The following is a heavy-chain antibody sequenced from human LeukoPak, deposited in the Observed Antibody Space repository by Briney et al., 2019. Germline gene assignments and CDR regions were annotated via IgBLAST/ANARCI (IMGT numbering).Heavy chain of an antibody. V-gene: IGHV3-23*01. D-gene: IGHD3-9*01. CDR1: GFTFSTYG. CDR2: ISGSGGST. J-gene: IGHJ4*02. Sequence: GGSLRLSCVASGFTFSTYGMSWVRQAPGKGLEWVSAISGSGGSTYYADSVKGRFTISRDNAKNSLYLQMNSLRAEDTALYYCARAKLRYFDWSPLYYFDYWGQGTLVTVSS. CDR3: ARAKLRYFDWSPLYYFDY.